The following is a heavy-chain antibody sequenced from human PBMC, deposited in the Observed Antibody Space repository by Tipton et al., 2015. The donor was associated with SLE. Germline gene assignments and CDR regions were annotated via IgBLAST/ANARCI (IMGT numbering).Heavy chain of an antibody. V-gene: IGHV4-38-2*02. J-gene: IGHJ4*02. CDR3: ARDQGLGYGSGSY. CDR2: IYHSGST. D-gene: IGHD3-10*01. Sequence: VSGYSISSGYYWGWIRQPPGKGLEWIGSIYHSGSTYYNPSLKSRVTISVDTSKNQFSLKLSSVTAADTAVYYCARDQGLGYGSGSYWGQGTLVTVSS. CDR1: GYSISSGYY.